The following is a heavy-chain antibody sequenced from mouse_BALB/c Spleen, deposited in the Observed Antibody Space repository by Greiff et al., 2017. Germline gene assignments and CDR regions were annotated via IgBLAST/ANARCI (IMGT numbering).Heavy chain of an antibody. Sequence: QVQLKQSGPGLVAPSQSLSITCTVSGFSLTSYGVHWVRQPPGKGLEWLGVIWAGGSTNYNSALMSRLSISKDNSKSQVFLKMNSLQTDDTAMYYCASLRYSAMDYWGQGTSVTVSS. CDR3: ASLRYSAMDY. CDR2: IWAGGST. J-gene: IGHJ4*01. CDR1: GFSLTSYG. D-gene: IGHD1-1*01. V-gene: IGHV2-9*02.